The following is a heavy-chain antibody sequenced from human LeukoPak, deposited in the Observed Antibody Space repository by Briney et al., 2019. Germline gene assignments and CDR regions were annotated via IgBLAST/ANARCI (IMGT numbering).Heavy chain of an antibody. CDR1: GYTFTSYG. J-gene: IGHJ4*02. Sequence: GASVKVSCKASGYTFTSYGISWVRQAPGQGLEWMGWISAYNGNTNYAQKLQGRVTMTTDTSTSTAYMELRSLRSDDTAVYYCARDHPVVWFGEPAYFDYWGQGTLVTVSS. D-gene: IGHD3-10*01. V-gene: IGHV1-18*01. CDR3: ARDHPVVWFGEPAYFDY. CDR2: ISAYNGNT.